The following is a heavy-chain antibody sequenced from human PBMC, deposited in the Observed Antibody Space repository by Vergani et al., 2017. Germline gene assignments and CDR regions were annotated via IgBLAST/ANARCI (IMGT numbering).Heavy chain of an antibody. CDR1: GFTFSSYA. Sequence: EVQLLESGGNLIQPGGSLRLSCGASGFTFSSYAMTWVRLAPGPGLQWVTAISGSGGNTFYTDSVKGRFTISRDNSKDTLYLQMNSLRVEDTAIYYCAKARDPNCKGGNCYSYYYGLDLWGQGTTVTVSS. CDR2: ISGSGGNT. J-gene: IGHJ6*02. D-gene: IGHD2-21*01. V-gene: IGHV3-23*01. CDR3: AKARDPNCKGGNCYSYYYGLDL.